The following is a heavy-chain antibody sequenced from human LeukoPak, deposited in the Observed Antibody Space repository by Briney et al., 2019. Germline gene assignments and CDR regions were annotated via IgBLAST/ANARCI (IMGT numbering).Heavy chain of an antibody. CDR2: INPSGGST. D-gene: IGHD5-18*01. Sequence: ASVKVSCKASGYTFTSYDINWVRQATGQGLEWMGIINPSGGSTSYAQKFQGRVTMTRDTSTSTVYMELSSLRSEDTAVYYCARGGTATFDYWGQGTLVTVSS. CDR1: GYTFTSYD. V-gene: IGHV1-46*01. J-gene: IGHJ4*02. CDR3: ARGGTATFDY.